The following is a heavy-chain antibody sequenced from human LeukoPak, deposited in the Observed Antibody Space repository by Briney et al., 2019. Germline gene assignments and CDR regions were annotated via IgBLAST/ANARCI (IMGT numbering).Heavy chain of an antibody. D-gene: IGHD3-22*01. CDR1: GGSFSGYY. V-gene: IGHV4-34*01. J-gene: IGHJ4*02. Sequence: KASETLSLTCAVYGGSFSGYYWSWIRQPPGKGLEWIGEINHSGSTNYHPSLKSLVTLSVDTSKNQFSLKLSSVTAADTAVYYCARGDYYDSSGYYHEPDYWGQGTLVTVSS. CDR2: INHSGST. CDR3: ARGDYYDSSGYYHEPDY.